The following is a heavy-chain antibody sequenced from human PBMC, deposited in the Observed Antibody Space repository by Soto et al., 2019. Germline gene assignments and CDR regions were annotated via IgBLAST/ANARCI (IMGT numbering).Heavy chain of an antibody. D-gene: IGHD6-13*01. CDR2: IFSNDEK. J-gene: IGHJ5*02. CDR3: ARIRGIAAAGTKGNWFDP. V-gene: IGHV2-26*01. CDR1: GFSLSNARMG. Sequence: SGPTLVNPTETLTLTCTVSGFSLSNARMGVSWIRQPPGKALEWLAHIFSNDEKSYSTSLKSRLTISKDTSKSQVVLTMTNMDTVDTATYYCARIRGIAAAGTKGNWFDPWGQGTQVTVAS.